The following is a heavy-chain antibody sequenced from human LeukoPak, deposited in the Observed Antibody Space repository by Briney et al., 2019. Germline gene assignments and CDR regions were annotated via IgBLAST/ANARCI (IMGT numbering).Heavy chain of an antibody. CDR1: GFSLSTSGVG. Sequence: SGPTLVNLTQTLTLTCTFSGFSLSTSGVGVGWIRQPPGKALEWLALIYWDDDKRYSPSLKSRLTITKDTSKNQVVLTMTNMDPVDTATYYCAHGHYGPTTGGAFDIWGQGTMVTVSS. V-gene: IGHV2-5*02. D-gene: IGHD4-17*01. CDR2: IYWDDDK. CDR3: AHGHYGPTTGGAFDI. J-gene: IGHJ3*02.